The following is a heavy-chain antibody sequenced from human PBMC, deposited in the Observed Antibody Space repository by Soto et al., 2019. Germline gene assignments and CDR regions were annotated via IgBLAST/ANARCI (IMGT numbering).Heavy chain of an antibody. CDR3: VRRVSGNYDY. Sequence: EVQLAESGGGMVQPGGSLRLSCVASGFTFSSYDMHWVRQAPGKGLEYVSSISSNGGTTYYGNCVKGRFTISRDNSKNTLYLQKGSLRAEDMAVYYCVRRVSGNYDYWGQGTLVTVSS. J-gene: IGHJ4*02. CDR1: GFTFSSYD. CDR2: ISSNGGTT. V-gene: IGHV3-64*01. D-gene: IGHD1-7*01.